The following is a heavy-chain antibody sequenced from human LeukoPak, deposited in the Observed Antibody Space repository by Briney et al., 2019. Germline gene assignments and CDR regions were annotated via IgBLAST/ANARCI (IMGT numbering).Heavy chain of an antibody. Sequence: PGGSLRLSCVVSGFTFSSYWMNWVRQAPGKGLGWVANMKHDGSEKYYVDSVKGRFTISRDNAKNSLYLQMNSLRAEDTAVYFCARDSGHTGYDLLDYWGQGTLVTVSS. CDR3: ARDSGHTGYDLLDY. V-gene: IGHV3-7*01. CDR1: GFTFSSYW. CDR2: MKHDGSEK. J-gene: IGHJ4*02. D-gene: IGHD5-12*01.